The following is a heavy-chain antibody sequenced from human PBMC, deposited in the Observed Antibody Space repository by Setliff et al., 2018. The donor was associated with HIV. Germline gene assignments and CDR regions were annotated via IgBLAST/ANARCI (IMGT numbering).Heavy chain of an antibody. V-gene: IGHV4-39*01. CDR3: ATSEWELIDFDY. CDR1: GDSTSSSSSY. Sequence: SEALSLTCTVSGDSTSSSSSYWGWIRQPPGKGLEWIGSIYFSGRTYYNPSLKSRVTMSVDTSKHQFSLNLNSVTAADTAVYFCATSEWELIDFDYWGQGTLVTVSS. CDR2: IYFSGRT. D-gene: IGHD1-26*01. J-gene: IGHJ4*02.